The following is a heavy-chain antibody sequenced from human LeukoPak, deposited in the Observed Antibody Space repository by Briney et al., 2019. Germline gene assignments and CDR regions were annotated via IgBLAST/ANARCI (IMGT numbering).Heavy chain of an antibody. V-gene: IGHV5-51*01. CDR2: IYPGDSDT. D-gene: IGHD2-2*02. Sequence: GESLKISCKGSGYSFTSYWIDWVRQMPGKGLEWMGIIYPGDSDTRYSPSFQGQVTISADKSISTAYLQWSSLKASDTAMYYCARSDIVVVPAAIWDWFDPWGQGTLVTVSS. CDR1: GYSFTSYW. J-gene: IGHJ5*02. CDR3: ARSDIVVVPAAIWDWFDP.